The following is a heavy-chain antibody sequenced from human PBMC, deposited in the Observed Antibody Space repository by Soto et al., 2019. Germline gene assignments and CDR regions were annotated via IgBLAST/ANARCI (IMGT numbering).Heavy chain of an antibody. CDR2: ISYDGSNK. Sequence: ESGGGVVQPGRSLRLSCAASGFTFSSYAMHWVRQAPGKGLEWVAVISYDGSNKYYADSVKGRFTISRDNSKNTLYLQMNSLRAEDTAVYYCARDGIAAAGSNWFDPWGQGTLVTVSS. J-gene: IGHJ5*02. D-gene: IGHD6-13*01. CDR3: ARDGIAAAGSNWFDP. V-gene: IGHV3-30-3*01. CDR1: GFTFSSYA.